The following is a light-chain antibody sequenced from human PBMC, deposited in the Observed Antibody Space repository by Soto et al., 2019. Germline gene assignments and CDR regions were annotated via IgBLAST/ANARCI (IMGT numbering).Light chain of an antibody. CDR1: QSVSTN. CDR3: QQYSSSPS. CDR2: GAS. J-gene: IGKJ5*01. V-gene: IGKV3-15*01. Sequence: EIVMTQSPTTLSVSPEESNTLSCRASQSVSTNLAWYQQKPCQVPSLLIYGASTRASDIPARFSGSGPGTEFTLTSGRLQSEDFAVYDCQQYSSSPSFGQGTRLEIK.